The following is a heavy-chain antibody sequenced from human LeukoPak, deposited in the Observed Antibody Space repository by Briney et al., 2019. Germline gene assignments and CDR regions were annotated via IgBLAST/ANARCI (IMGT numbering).Heavy chain of an antibody. V-gene: IGHV4-59*01. D-gene: IGHD3-3*01. J-gene: IGHJ4*02. CDR1: GGAISSYY. CDR2: IYYTGTT. CDR3: ARVLPSNYDFWSGYWGYYFDY. Sequence: SETLYVTCTGSGGAISSYYWSWIRQPPAKLLQWIGSIYYTGTTNYNPSLKSRVTISVDTSKNQFSLKLSSVTAADTAVYYCARVLPSNYDFWSGYWGYYFDYWGQGTLVTVSS.